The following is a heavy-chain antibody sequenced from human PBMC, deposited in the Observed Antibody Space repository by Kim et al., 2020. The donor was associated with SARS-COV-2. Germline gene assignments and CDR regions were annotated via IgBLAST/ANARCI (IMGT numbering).Heavy chain of an antibody. D-gene: IGHD5-12*01. CDR2: IDPSDSYT. Sequence: GESLKISCKGSGYSFTSYWISWVRQMPGKGLEWMGRIDPSDSYTNYSPSFQGHVTISADKSISTAYLQWSSLKASDTAMYYCARQGGGDGYNWNYYYYYGMDVWGQGTTVTVSS. V-gene: IGHV5-10-1*01. CDR1: GYSFTSYW. J-gene: IGHJ6*02. CDR3: ARQGGGDGYNWNYYYYYGMDV.